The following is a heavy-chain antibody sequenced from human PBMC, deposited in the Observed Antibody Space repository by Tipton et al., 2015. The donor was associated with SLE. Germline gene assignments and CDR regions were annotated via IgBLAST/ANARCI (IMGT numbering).Heavy chain of an antibody. CDR1: GGSISSYY. J-gene: IGHJ4*02. V-gene: IGHV4-4*07. CDR2: IYTSGST. D-gene: IGHD3-3*01. Sequence: TLSLTCTVSGGSISSYYWSWIRQPAGKGLEWIGRIYTSGSTNYNPSLKSRVTISVDTSKNQFSLKLSSVTAADTAVYYCARRDYDFWSGYYPFDYWGQGTLVTVSS. CDR3: ARRDYDFWSGYYPFDY.